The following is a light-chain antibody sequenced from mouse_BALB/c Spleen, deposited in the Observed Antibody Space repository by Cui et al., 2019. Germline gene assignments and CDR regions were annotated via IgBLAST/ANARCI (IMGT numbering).Light chain of an antibody. CDR1: QDVGTA. Sequence: DIVMTQSHKFMSTSVGDRVSITCKASQDVGTAVAWYQQKPGQSPKLLIYWAAPRHTGVPDRFTGSGSGTDFTLTISNVQSEDLADYFCQQYSSYPLTFGGGTKLEIK. CDR3: QQYSSYPLT. J-gene: IGKJ1*01. CDR2: WAA. V-gene: IGKV6-23*01.